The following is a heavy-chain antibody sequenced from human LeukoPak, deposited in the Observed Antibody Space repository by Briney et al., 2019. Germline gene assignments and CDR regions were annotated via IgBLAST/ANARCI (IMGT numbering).Heavy chain of an antibody. Sequence: GGSLRLSCAASGFTVSSNYMSWVRQAPGKGLEWVSVIYSGGSTYYADSVKGRFTISRDNSKNALYLQINSLRAEDTAVYYCARDFAAGIDYWGQGTLVTVSS. CDR3: ARDFAAGIDY. J-gene: IGHJ4*02. V-gene: IGHV3-66*02. D-gene: IGHD6-13*01. CDR1: GFTVSSNY. CDR2: IYSGGST.